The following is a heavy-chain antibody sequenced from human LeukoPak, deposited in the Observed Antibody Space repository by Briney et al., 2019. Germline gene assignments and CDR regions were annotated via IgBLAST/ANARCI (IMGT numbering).Heavy chain of an antibody. Sequence: GGSLRLSCAASGFTFSSYEMNLVRQAPGKGLEWISYISASGSTIYYADSVKGRFTISRDSAKNSLYLQMNSLRAEDTAVYYCAKDLGGYSYGRWGQGTLVTVSS. V-gene: IGHV3-48*03. D-gene: IGHD5-18*01. CDR2: ISASGSTI. CDR3: AKDLGGYSYGR. J-gene: IGHJ4*02. CDR1: GFTFSSYE.